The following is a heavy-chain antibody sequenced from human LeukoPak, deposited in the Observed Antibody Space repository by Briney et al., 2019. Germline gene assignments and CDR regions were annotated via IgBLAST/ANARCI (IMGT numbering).Heavy chain of an antibody. D-gene: IGHD3-10*01. CDR2: ISGSGGST. J-gene: IGHJ4*02. CDR1: GFTFSSYA. Sequence: GGSLRLSCAASGFTFSSYAMSWVRQAPGKGLEWVSAISGSGGSTYADSVKGRFTISRDNSKNTLYLQKNSLRAEDTAVYYCAKDSPYAYYGSGSYWDYWGQGTLVTVSS. V-gene: IGHV3-23*01. CDR3: AKDSPYAYYGSGSYWDY.